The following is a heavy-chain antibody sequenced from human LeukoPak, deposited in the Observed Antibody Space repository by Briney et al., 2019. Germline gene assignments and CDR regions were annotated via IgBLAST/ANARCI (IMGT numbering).Heavy chain of an antibody. D-gene: IGHD6-6*01. CDR3: ARDRLYSSSSEDY. CDR2: MCGTAGCT. Sequence: PGGSLTLSCQASGFTFYMYAMSWVRQAPGKGLEWVASMCGTAGCTFYPDSVKGRFTISRDNSKNTLYLQMNSLRAEDTAVYYCARDRLYSSSSEDYWGQGTLVTVSS. V-gene: IGHV3-23*01. J-gene: IGHJ4*02. CDR1: GFTFYMYA.